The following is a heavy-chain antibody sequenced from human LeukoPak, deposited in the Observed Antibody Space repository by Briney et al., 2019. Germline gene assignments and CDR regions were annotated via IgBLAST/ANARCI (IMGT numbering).Heavy chain of an antibody. D-gene: IGHD4-11*01. V-gene: IGHV3-15*01. CDR3: TTRMTTKSYYYYYGMDV. CDR1: GFTFSNAW. J-gene: IGHJ6*02. CDR2: IKSKTDGGTT. Sequence: GGSLRLSCAASGFTFSNAWMSWVRQAPGKGLEWVGRIKSKTDGGTTDYAAPVKGRFTISRDDSKNTLYLQMNSLKTEDTAVYYCTTRMTTKSYYYYYGMDVWGQGTTVTVSS.